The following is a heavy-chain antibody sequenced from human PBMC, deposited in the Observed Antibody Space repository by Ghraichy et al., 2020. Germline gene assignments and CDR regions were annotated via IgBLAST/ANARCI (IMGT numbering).Heavy chain of an antibody. V-gene: IGHV3-7*03. CDR2: IKQDGSDK. D-gene: IGHD2-2*01. Sequence: GGSLRLSCAASGFIFSTYWMSWVRQAPGKGLEWVANIKQDGSDKYYVDSVKGRFTISRDNAKNSLYLQMNSLRAEDTAVYYCARDRYCSRNSCSSAAYDIWGQGTMVSVSS. J-gene: IGHJ3*02. CDR1: GFIFSTYW. CDR3: ARDRYCSRNSCSSAAYDI.